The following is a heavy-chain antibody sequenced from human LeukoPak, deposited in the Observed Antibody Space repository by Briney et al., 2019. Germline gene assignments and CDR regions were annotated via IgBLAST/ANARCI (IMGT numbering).Heavy chain of an antibody. CDR1: GFTFSNYD. CDR2: ISDSGGST. Sequence: GGSLRLSCAASGFTFSNYDMSWVHQAPGKGLEWVSSISDSGGSTYYADSVKGRFTISRDNSKNTLYLQMTNLRAADTAVYYCAKDLSRAVAADWFDPWDQGSLVTVSS. D-gene: IGHD6-19*01. V-gene: IGHV3-23*01. J-gene: IGHJ5*02. CDR3: AKDLSRAVAADWFDP.